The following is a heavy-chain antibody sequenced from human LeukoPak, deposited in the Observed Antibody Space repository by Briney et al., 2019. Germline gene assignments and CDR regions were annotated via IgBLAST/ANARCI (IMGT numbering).Heavy chain of an antibody. J-gene: IGHJ6*03. Sequence: SETLSLTCTVSGGSISSYYWSWIRQPAGKGLEWIGRIYTSGSTNYNPSLKSRVTMSVDTSKNQFSLKLSSVTAADTAVYYCARDRGLGTMVRGVLDYYYYYMDVWGKGTTVTVSS. CDR1: GGSISSYY. D-gene: IGHD3-10*01. V-gene: IGHV4-4*07. CDR3: ARDRGLGTMVRGVLDYYYYYMDV. CDR2: IYTSGST.